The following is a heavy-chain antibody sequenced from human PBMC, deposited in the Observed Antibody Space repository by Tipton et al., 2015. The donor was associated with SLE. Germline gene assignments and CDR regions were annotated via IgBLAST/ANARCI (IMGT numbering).Heavy chain of an antibody. Sequence: SLRLSCAASGFTFDACAMHWVRQAPGKGLEWVSGISWNSNDIGYADSVKGRFTISRDNAKNSLYLQMNSLRAEDTALYYCVKGRNVVATANFAHCGQGLLVAFAS. J-gene: IGHJ4*02. V-gene: IGHV3-9*01. CDR3: VKGRNVVATANFAH. CDR1: GFTFDACA. D-gene: IGHD5-12*01. CDR2: ISWNSNDI.